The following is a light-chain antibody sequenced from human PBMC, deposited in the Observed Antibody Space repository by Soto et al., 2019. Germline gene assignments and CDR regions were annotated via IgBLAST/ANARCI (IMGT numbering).Light chain of an antibody. CDR1: SSDVGGYNY. CDR2: DVS. Sequence: HSALTQPASVSGSPGQSITISCTGTSSDVGGYNYVSWYQQHPGKVPKLMIYDVSHRPSGVSNRFSGSKSGNTASLTISGLQAEDEADYYCSSYTSSSTLVVFGGGTKLTVL. J-gene: IGLJ2*01. V-gene: IGLV2-14*01. CDR3: SSYTSSSTLVV.